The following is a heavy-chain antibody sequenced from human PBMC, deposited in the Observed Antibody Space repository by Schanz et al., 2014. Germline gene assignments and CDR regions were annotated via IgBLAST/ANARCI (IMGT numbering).Heavy chain of an antibody. CDR1: GFNFADCA. CDR3: VRDSFFAFDY. V-gene: IGHV3-48*01. J-gene: IGHJ4*02. D-gene: IGHD3-3*01. Sequence: EVHLLESGGGLVQPGRSLRLSCSTSGFNFADCAMSWVRQAPGKGLEWVSYVSRSTPDIYYADSVKGRFTMSRDNAKNSVFLQMNSLRAEDTAVYYCVRDSFFAFDYWGQGTLVTVSS. CDR2: VSRSTPDI.